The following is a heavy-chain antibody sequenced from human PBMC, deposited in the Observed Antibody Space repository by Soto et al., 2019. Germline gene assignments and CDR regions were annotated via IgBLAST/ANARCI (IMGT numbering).Heavy chain of an antibody. J-gene: IGHJ6*02. V-gene: IGHV3-33*01. D-gene: IGHD1-1*01. CDR1: GFTFSSYG. CDR2: IWYDGSNK. Sequence: QVQLVESGGGVVQPGRSLRLSCAASGFTFSSYGMHWVRQAPGKGLEWVAVIWYDGSNKYYADSVKGRFTISRDNSKNTLYLQMNSLRAEDTAVYYCARYREGNDVLYYYYGMDVWGQGTTVTVSS. CDR3: ARYREGNDVLYYYYGMDV.